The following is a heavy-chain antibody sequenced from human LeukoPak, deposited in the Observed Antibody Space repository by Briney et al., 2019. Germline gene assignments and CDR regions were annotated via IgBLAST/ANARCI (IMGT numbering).Heavy chain of an antibody. Sequence: PGGALRLSYAASGFTFSDEYMSWIRQAPGKGLEWVLYISNSGTYTNYADSVRGRFTISRDNAKHSLHLKMNSLRAEDTAVYYCAKSSGAGPGAYFDYWGQGTLVTVYS. CDR3: AKSSGAGPGAYFDY. V-gene: IGHV3-11*03. CDR1: GFTFSDEY. D-gene: IGHD6-19*01. CDR2: ISNSGTYT. J-gene: IGHJ4*02.